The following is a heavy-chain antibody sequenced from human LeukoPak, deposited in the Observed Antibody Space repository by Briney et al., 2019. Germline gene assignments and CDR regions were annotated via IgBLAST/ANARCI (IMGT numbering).Heavy chain of an antibody. CDR3: ARMPYYDFWSGYYYYYMDV. J-gene: IGHJ6*03. V-gene: IGHV4-61*02. Sequence: SETLSLTCTVSGGSISSGSYYWSWIRQPAGKGLEWIGRIYTSGSTNYNPSLKSRVTISVDTSKNQFSLKLSSVTAADTAVYYCARMPYYDFWSGYYYYYMDVWGKGTTVTVSS. CDR1: GGSISSGSYY. CDR2: IYTSGST. D-gene: IGHD3-3*01.